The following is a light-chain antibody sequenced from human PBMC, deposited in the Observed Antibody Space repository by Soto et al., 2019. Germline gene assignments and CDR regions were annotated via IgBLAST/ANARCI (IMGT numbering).Light chain of an antibody. CDR3: QQYNNYRT. V-gene: IGKV1-5*03. J-gene: IGKJ1*01. CDR1: QSISTW. Sequence: DSQMTQSPSTLSASVGDRVTITCRASQSISTWLAWYQQKPGKAPKLLIYQASRLESGVPSRFSGSGSGTEFTLTISSLQPDDFATYYCQQYNNYRTFGQGTKVDI. CDR2: QAS.